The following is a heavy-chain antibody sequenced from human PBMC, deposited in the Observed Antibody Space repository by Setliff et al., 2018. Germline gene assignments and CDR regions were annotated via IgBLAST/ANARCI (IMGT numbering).Heavy chain of an antibody. CDR3: LRLVRYCTKIACQATSGDEV. CDR1: GYTLSNSI. D-gene: IGHD2-8*01. Sequence: GASVKVSCKASGYTLSNSILSWVRQAPGQGLEWMGLISAYNGKTYFAQKFQDRITLTTDTSTNTGYLELRGLRSDDTAVYYCLRLVRYCTKIACQATSGDEVWGLGTLVTVSS. CDR2: ISAYNGKT. J-gene: IGHJ4*02. V-gene: IGHV1-18*01.